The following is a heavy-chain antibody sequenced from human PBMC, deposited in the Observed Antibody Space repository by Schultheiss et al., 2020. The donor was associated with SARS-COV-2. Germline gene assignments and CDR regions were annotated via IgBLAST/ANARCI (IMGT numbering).Heavy chain of an antibody. D-gene: IGHD2-2*01. J-gene: IGHJ6*02. V-gene: IGHV3-21*01. CDR3: FGYCSSTSCYYYYYYGMDV. CDR2: ISSSSSYI. Sequence: GGSLRLSCAASGFTFSSYAMSWVRQAPGKGLEWVSSISSSSSYIYYADSVKGRFTISRDNAKNSLYLQMNSLRAEDTAVYYCFGYCSSTSCYYYYYYGMDVWGQGTTVTVSS. CDR1: GFTFSSYA.